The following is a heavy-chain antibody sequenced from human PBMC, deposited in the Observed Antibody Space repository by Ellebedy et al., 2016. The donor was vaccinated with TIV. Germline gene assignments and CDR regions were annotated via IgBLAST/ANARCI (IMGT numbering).Heavy chain of an antibody. CDR3: ATDGSYGDYLSPTHAFEI. CDR2: INHDGSQK. J-gene: IGHJ3*02. D-gene: IGHD1-26*01. CDR1: GFSFRSYW. V-gene: IGHV3-7*01. Sequence: GGSLRLSCAASGFSFRSYWMSWVRQAPGKGLEWVANINHDGSQKYYVDSVKGRFTISRDSAKNSLYLQMNSLRVDDAAMYYCATDGSYGDYLSPTHAFEIWGQGTMLIVSS.